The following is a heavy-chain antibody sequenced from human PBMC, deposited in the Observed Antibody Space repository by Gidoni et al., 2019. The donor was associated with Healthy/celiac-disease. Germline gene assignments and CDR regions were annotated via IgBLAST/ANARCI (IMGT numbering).Heavy chain of an antibody. CDR2: IWYDGSNK. V-gene: IGHV3-33*01. CDR1: GFTFSSYG. D-gene: IGHD4-17*01. Sequence: QVQLVESGGGAVQPGRSLRLSCAASGFTFSSYGMHWVRQAPGKGLGWLAVIWYDGSNKYYADSVKGRFTISRDNSKNTLYLQMNSLRAEDTAVYYCARGMNYGGNSADYWGQGTLVTVSS. J-gene: IGHJ4*02. CDR3: ARGMNYGGNSADY.